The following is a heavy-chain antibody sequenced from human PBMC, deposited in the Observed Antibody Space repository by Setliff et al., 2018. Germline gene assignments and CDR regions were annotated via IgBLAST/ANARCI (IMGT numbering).Heavy chain of an antibody. V-gene: IGHV4-31*03. Sequence: ASETLSLTCNVSGGSISSGGYYWSWIRQHPGKGLEWIGYIYYSGITYYNPSLKSRVTISIDTSKNQFSLKLSSVNAADTAVYYCARSKRGLYYSDGTGYYYYFDYWGLGTLVTVSS. J-gene: IGHJ4*02. D-gene: IGHD3-22*01. CDR1: GGSISSGGYY. CDR2: IYYSGIT. CDR3: ARSKRGLYYSDGTGYYYYFDY.